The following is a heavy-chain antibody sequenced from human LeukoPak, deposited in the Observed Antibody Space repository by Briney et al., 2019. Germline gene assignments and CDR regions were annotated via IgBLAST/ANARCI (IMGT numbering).Heavy chain of an antibody. J-gene: IGHJ6*02. Sequence: GGSLRLSCAASGFTVSSNYMSWVRQAPGKGLEWVSVIYSGGGTYYADSVKGRFTISRDNSKNTLYLQVNSLRAEDTAVYYCARPLSDAHYDSSGYWDYYYGMDVWGQGTTVTVSS. CDR2: IYSGGGT. D-gene: IGHD3-22*01. CDR3: ARPLSDAHYDSSGYWDYYYGMDV. CDR1: GFTVSSNY. V-gene: IGHV3-66*04.